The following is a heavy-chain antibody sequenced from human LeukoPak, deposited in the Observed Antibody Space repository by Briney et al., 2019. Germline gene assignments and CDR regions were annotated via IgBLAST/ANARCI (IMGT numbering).Heavy chain of an antibody. D-gene: IGHD3-22*01. J-gene: IGHJ3*02. CDR2: ISSIRNYI. V-gene: IGHV3-21*01. Sequence: GGSLRLSCAASKFTFSDYSMSWVRQAPGKGLEWVSSISSIRNYIYYADSVKGRFTVSRDNAKNSLYLQMNSLRAEDTAVYYCTRDRDDDSSGSIDDAFDIWGQGTMVTVSS. CDR1: KFTFSDYS. CDR3: TRDRDDDSSGSIDDAFDI.